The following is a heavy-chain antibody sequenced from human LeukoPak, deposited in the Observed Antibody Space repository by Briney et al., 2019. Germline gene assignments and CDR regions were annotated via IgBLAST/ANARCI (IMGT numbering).Heavy chain of an antibody. Sequence: SETLSLTCTVSGDSISTYYWSWIRQPPGKGLEWIGYIHYSGSTNYNPSLRSRVTISVDTSKNQSSLKVSSATAADTAVYYCARPGRRISSSWYNYGGQGTLVTVSA. D-gene: IGHD6-13*01. V-gene: IGHV4-59*12. CDR2: IHYSGST. J-gene: IGHJ4*02. CDR3: ARPGRRISSSWYNY. CDR1: GDSISTYY.